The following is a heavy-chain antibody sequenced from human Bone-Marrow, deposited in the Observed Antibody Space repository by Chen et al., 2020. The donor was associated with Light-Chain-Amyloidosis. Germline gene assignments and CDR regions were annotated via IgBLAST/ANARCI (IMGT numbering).Heavy chain of an antibody. V-gene: IGHV3-74*01. Sequence: EVQLVESGGGLVQPGGSLRLSCSASGFTFTTYWMHWVRRAPGRGLVWVSRINNDGSGTLYADSLKGRFTVSRDNARNTLYLQMNSLGAEDTAVYYCARGGLDHAFDVWGQGTRVTVSS. CDR3: ARGGLDHAFDV. CDR1: GFTFTTYW. D-gene: IGHD3-9*01. CDR2: INNDGSGT. J-gene: IGHJ3*01.